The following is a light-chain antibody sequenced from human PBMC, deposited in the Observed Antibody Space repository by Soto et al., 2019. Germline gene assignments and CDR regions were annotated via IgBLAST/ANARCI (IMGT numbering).Light chain of an antibody. J-gene: IGKJ2*01. CDR2: GAS. CDR3: QQYGGSPPYT. CDR1: RSVSSSY. Sequence: EIVLTQSPGTLSLSPGERATLSCRASRSVSSSYLGWYQQKPGQAPRLLIYGASSRATGIPDRFSGSGSGTDFNLTISSLEAEDFAVYYCQQYGGSPPYTFGQGTKLEI. V-gene: IGKV3-20*01.